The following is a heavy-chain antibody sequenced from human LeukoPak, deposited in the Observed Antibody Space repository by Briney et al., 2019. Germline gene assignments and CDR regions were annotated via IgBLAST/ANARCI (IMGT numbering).Heavy chain of an antibody. CDR3: ARGFFNFED. J-gene: IGHJ4*02. V-gene: IGHV3-66*02. CDR1: GFSVSGYY. Sequence: GGSLRLSCAASGFSVSGYYMSWVRQAPGRGLEWVSVIYSGGDTSYVDSVKGRFTVPRDNAKNTVDLHMNGLRPEDTAFYYCARGFFNFEDWGRGTLVTVSS. D-gene: IGHD3-3*01. CDR2: IYSGGDT.